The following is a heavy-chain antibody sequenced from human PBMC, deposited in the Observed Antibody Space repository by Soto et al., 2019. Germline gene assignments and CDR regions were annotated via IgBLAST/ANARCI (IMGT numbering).Heavy chain of an antibody. V-gene: IGHV2-5*02. Sequence: QITLKESGPTLVKPTQTLTLTCTFSGFSLSTSGVGVGWIRQPPGKALEWLALIYWDDDKTSSSSLKSRLTITKDTYKYQVVLTMTNIDPVDTATSYCAHRRKVSGYYVWFDPWGQGTLVTVSS. CDR1: GFSLSTSGVG. J-gene: IGHJ5*02. CDR2: IYWDDDK. D-gene: IGHD3-3*01. CDR3: AHRRKVSGYYVWFDP.